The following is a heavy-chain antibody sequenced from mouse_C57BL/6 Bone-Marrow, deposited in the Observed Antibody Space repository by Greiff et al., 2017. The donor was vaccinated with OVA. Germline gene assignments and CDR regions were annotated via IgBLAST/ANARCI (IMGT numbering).Heavy chain of an antibody. Sequence: EVQLQQSGPELVKPGASVKISCKASGYTFTDYYMNWVKQSHGKSLEWIGDINPNNGGTSYNQKFKGKATLTVDKSSSTAYMELRSLTSEDSAVYDCAIPGSSSWFAYWGQGTLVTVSA. CDR2: INPNNGGT. V-gene: IGHV1-26*01. CDR3: AIPGSSSWFAY. J-gene: IGHJ3*01. D-gene: IGHD1-1*01. CDR1: GYTFTDYY.